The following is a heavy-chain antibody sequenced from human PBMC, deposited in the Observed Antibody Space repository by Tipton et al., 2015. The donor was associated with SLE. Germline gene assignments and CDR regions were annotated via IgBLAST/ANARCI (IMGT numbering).Heavy chain of an antibody. CDR2: MGPNSGNT. D-gene: IGHD1-1*01. V-gene: IGHV1-8*01. CDR3: ASAPRTGTRVALYYYGMDV. Sequence: QLVQSGAEVKKPGASVKVSCKASGYTFASYDINWVRQAPRQGLEWMGWMGPNSGNTGYAQKFQGRVTMTRNTSTTTAYMELSSLTSEDTAVYYCASAPRTGTRVALYYYGMDVWGQGTTVTVSS. J-gene: IGHJ6*02. CDR1: GYTFASYD.